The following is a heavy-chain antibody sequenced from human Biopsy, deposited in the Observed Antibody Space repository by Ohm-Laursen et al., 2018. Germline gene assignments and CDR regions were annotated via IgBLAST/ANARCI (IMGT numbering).Heavy chain of an antibody. CDR1: GGSISSGGSY. CDR3: ARGDYFDSNGYFWFDP. D-gene: IGHD3-22*01. Sequence: TLSLTCTVSGGSISSGGSYWSWIRQRPGKSLEWIGYIFNSANTYYNPSLKNLITISGDTSKNQFSLKLNSVTAADTAVYYCARGDYFDSNGYFWFDPWGQGTLVTVSS. CDR2: IFNSANT. J-gene: IGHJ5*02. V-gene: IGHV4-31*01.